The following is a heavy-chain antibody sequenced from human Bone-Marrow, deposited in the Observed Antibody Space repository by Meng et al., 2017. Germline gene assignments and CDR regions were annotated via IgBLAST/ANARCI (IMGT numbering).Heavy chain of an antibody. V-gene: IGHV5-51*01. CDR1: GYSFTSYW. J-gene: IGHJ5*02. CDR3: ARLGRYCSGGSCYLAGWFDP. Sequence: GALRLSCKGSGYSFTSYWIGWVRQMPGKGLEWMGIIYPGDSDTRYSPSFQGQVTISADKSISTAYLQWSSLKASDTAMYYCARLGRYCSGGSCYLAGWFDPWGQGTLVTVSS. CDR2: IYPGDSDT. D-gene: IGHD2-15*01.